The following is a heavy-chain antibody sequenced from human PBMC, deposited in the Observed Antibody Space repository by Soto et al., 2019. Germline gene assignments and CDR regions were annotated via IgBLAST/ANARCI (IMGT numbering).Heavy chain of an antibody. CDR1: GFTFSSYA. Sequence: GGSLRLSCAASGFTFSSYAMHWVRQAPGKGLEWVAVISYDGSNKYYADSVKGRFTISRDNSKNTLYLQMNSLRAEDTAVYYCARDVTASGSASYGHDYWGQGTLVTVYS. V-gene: IGHV3-30-3*01. CDR3: ARDVTASGSASYGHDY. J-gene: IGHJ4*02. D-gene: IGHD3-10*01. CDR2: ISYDGSNK.